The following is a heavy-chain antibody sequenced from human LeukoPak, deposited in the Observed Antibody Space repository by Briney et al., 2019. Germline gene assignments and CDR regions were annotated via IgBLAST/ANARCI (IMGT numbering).Heavy chain of an antibody. D-gene: IGHD3-22*01. CDR3: ACLTTADAFDI. CDR1: GYSISSGYY. CDR2: IYDSGST. J-gene: IGHJ3*02. Sequence: SETLSLTCTVSGYSISSGYYWGWIRQPPGKGLEWIGYIYDSGSTNYNPSLKSRVTISVDTSKNQFSLKLSSVTAADTAVYYCACLTTADAFDIWGQGTMVTVSS. V-gene: IGHV4-61*01.